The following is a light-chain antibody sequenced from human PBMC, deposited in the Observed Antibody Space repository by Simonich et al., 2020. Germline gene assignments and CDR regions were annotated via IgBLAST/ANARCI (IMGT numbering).Light chain of an antibody. CDR1: QSVSSSY. CDR3: QQYGSSPT. V-gene: IGKV3-20*01. CDR2: GAS. J-gene: IGKJ1*01. Sequence: EIVLTQSPGTLSLSPGEIATLSCRASQSVSSSYLAWYQQKPGQAPRLLIYGASSRATGIPDRFSGSGSGTDFTLTISRLEPEDFAVYYGQQYGSSPTFGQGTKVEIK.